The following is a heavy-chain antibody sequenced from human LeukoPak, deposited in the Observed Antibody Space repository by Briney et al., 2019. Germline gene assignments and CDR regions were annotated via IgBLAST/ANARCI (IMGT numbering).Heavy chain of an antibody. Sequence: SETLSLTCAVYGGSFSGYYWSWIRQPPGKGLEWIGEINHSGSTNYNPSLKSRVTISVDTSKNQFSPKLSSVTAADTAVYYCAAFPKYSSSWTPLYYYYMDVWGKGTTVTISS. CDR2: INHSGST. CDR3: AAFPKYSSSWTPLYYYYMDV. V-gene: IGHV4-34*01. J-gene: IGHJ6*03. D-gene: IGHD6-13*01. CDR1: GGSFSGYY.